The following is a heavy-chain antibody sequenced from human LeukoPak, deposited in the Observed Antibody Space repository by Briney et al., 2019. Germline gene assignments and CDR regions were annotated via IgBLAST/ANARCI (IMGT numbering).Heavy chain of an antibody. Sequence: GGSLRLSCAASGFTFRNYAMSWVRQAPGKGLEWVSSIDGTGDKRYYADSVKGRFTISRDNSKNTLYLQVNGLRAEDTAAYCCAKVQMGTGWTFDFWGQGALVTVSS. V-gene: IGHV3-23*01. CDR1: GFTFRNYA. J-gene: IGHJ4*02. D-gene: IGHD6-19*01. CDR3: AKVQMGTGWTFDF. CDR2: IDGTGDKR.